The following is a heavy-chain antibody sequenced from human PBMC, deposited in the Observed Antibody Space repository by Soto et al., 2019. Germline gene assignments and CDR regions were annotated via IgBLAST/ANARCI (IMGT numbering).Heavy chain of an antibody. D-gene: IGHD5-12*01. V-gene: IGHV3-64D*06. CDR3: VKSRGGNNFDFFD. J-gene: IGHJ4*02. CDR1: GFTFSSYA. Sequence: GGSLRLSCSASGFTFSSYAMHWVRQAPGKGLEYVSGVRGNGDPPFYADSVKGRFTISRDNSKNTLYLQMSSLSADDTAVYYCVKSRGGNNFDFFDWGQGALVTVSS. CDR2: VRGNGDPP.